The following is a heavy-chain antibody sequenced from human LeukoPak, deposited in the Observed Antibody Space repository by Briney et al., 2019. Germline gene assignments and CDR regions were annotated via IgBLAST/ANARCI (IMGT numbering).Heavy chain of an antibody. CDR2: ISSNSAYL. J-gene: IGHJ3*02. Sequence: GGSLRLSCAASGFTFSDYSMNWVRQAPGKGLEWVSSISSNSAYLYYVDSVRGRFTVSRDNAKSSLSLQMNSLRVEDTAVYYCARAHCSGRGCYQRYDGFDIWGQGTVVTVSS. V-gene: IGHV3-21*01. D-gene: IGHD2-15*01. CDR3: ARAHCSGRGCYQRYDGFDI. CDR1: GFTFSDYS.